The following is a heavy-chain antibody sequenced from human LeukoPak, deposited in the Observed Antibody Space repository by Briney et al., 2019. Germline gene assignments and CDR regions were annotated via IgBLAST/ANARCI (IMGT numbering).Heavy chain of an antibody. D-gene: IGHD2-2*01. V-gene: IGHV3-33*01. Sequence: GRSLRLSCAASGFTFSSYGMHWVRQAPGKGLEWVAVIWYDGSNKYYADSVKGRFTISRDNSKNTLYLQMNSLRAEDTAVYYCAIDCSSTSCDDYWGQGTLVTVSS. CDR2: IWYDGSNK. J-gene: IGHJ4*02. CDR3: AIDCSSTSCDDY. CDR1: GFTFSSYG.